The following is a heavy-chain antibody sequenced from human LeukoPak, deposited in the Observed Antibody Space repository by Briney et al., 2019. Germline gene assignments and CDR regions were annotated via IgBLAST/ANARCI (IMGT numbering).Heavy chain of an antibody. D-gene: IGHD2-8*02. J-gene: IGHJ4*02. CDR3: ARGARGVLDY. CDR2: INYSGST. CDR1: GGSISSYY. V-gene: IGHV4-59*01. Sequence: PSETLSLTCTVSGGSISSYYWSWIRQPPGKGLEWIGYINYSGSTNYNPSLKSRVTISVDTSKNQFSLKLSSVTAADTAVYYCARGARGVLDYWGQGTLVTVSS.